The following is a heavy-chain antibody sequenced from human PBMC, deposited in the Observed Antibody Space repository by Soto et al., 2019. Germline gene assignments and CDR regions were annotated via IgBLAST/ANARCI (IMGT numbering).Heavy chain of an antibody. V-gene: IGHV3-53*01. CDR1: GFTVSSNY. D-gene: IGHD1-20*01. CDR2: IYSGGST. Sequence: LRLSCAASGFTVSSNYMSWVRQAPGKGLEWVSVIYSGGSTYYADSVKGRFTISRDNSKNTLYLQMNSLRAEDTAVYYCAREPGHSWNYYYGMDVWGQGTTVTVSS. CDR3: AREPGHSWNYYYGMDV. J-gene: IGHJ6*02.